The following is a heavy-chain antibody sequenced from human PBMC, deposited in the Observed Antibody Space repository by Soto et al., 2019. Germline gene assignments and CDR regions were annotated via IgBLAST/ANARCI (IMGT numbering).Heavy chain of an antibody. V-gene: IGHV1-18*01. J-gene: IGHJ5*02. Sequence: QVQLVQSGAEVKKPGASVKVSCKASGYTFTSYGVSWVRQAPGQGLEWMGWISPYNGNTEYAQKRQGRVTLTTDTSSSTAYMVLRSLRSDDTAVYYCAGDNHDPTRYSGTYYVWFDPWGQGTLVTVSS. CDR2: ISPYNGNT. D-gene: IGHD1-26*01. CDR1: GYTFTSYG. CDR3: AGDNHDPTRYSGTYYVWFDP.